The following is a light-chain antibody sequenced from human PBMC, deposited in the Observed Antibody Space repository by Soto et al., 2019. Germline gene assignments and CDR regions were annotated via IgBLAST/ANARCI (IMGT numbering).Light chain of an antibody. J-gene: IGKJ5*01. Sequence: ENGLTQAPGTLALSPGERATLSCRGSQSVSSSYLAWYQQKPGQAPRLLIYGASSRATGIPDRFSGSGSGTDFTLTISRLEPEDFAVYYCQQYGSSPITFGQGTRLEI. CDR1: QSVSSSY. CDR3: QQYGSSPIT. V-gene: IGKV3-20*01. CDR2: GAS.